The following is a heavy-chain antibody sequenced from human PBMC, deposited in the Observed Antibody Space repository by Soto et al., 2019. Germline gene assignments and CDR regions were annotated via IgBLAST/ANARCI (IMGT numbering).Heavy chain of an antibody. Sequence: GESLKISCKGSGYSFPSYWIGWVRQMPGKGLEWMGIIYPGDSNTRYSPSFQGQVTISADKSISTTYLQWSSLKASDTAMYYCARTGRGLIQLRFIEYWGQGTPVTVSS. CDR1: GYSFPSYW. D-gene: IGHD5-18*01. CDR3: ARTGRGLIQLRFIEY. V-gene: IGHV5-51*01. CDR2: IYPGDSNT. J-gene: IGHJ4*02.